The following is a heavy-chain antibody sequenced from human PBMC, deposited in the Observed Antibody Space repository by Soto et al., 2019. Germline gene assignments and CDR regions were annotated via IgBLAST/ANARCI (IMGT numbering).Heavy chain of an antibody. Sequence: SETLSLTCTVSGGSVSSGSYYWSWIRQPPGKGLEWIGYIYYSGSTNYNPSLKSRVTISVDTSKNQFSLKLSSVTAADTAVYYCARNPAFAAAGGYYYYYGMDVWGQGTTVTVSS. CDR1: GGSVSSGSYY. J-gene: IGHJ6*02. CDR3: ARNPAFAAAGGYYYYYGMDV. D-gene: IGHD6-13*01. V-gene: IGHV4-61*01. CDR2: IYYSGST.